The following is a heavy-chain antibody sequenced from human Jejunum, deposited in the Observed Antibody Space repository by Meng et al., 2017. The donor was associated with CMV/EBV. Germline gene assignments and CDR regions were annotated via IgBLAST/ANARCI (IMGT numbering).Heavy chain of an antibody. V-gene: IGHV3-53*01. D-gene: IGHD5-12*01. CDR2: IYNGDNT. J-gene: IGHJ4*02. CDR3: AGGAVWLVYEY. CDR1: AFTVSSNY. Sequence: AEVVGSGGGLIPPGGSLGPSSASAAFTVSSNYMSWVRQAPGKGLGWVSVIYNGDNTNYAESVRGRFTISRDNSKNTLYLQMSSLRAEDTAVYYCAGGAVWLVYEYWGQGTLVTVSS.